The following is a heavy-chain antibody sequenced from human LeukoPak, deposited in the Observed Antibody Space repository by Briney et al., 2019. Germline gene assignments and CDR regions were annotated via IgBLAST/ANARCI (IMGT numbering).Heavy chain of an antibody. CDR1: GFTFSSYW. J-gene: IGHJ6*03. CDR2: IKQDGSEK. Sequence: GSLRLSCAASGFTFSSYWMSWVRQAPGKGLEWVANIKQDGSEKYYVDSVKGRFTISRDNAKNSLYLQMNSLRAEDTAVYYCAKWGTTVTPTVGYYYYYMDVWGKGTTVTISS. CDR3: AKWGTTVTPTVGYYYYYMDV. V-gene: IGHV3-7*01. D-gene: IGHD4-17*01.